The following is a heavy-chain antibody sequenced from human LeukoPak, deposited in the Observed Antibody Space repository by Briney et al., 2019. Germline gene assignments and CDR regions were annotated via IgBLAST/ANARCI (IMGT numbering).Heavy chain of an antibody. CDR1: GFTFSSYW. CDR3: ARETAGHDY. V-gene: IGHV3-74*01. Sequence: PGGSLRLSCAASGFTFSSYWMHWVRQAPGKGLVWVSRINNDGSTTNYADSVKGRFTISRDNAKNTLDLQVNSLRAEDTAVYYCARETAGHDYWGQGTLVTVSS. D-gene: IGHD1-1*01. CDR2: INNDGSTT. J-gene: IGHJ4*02.